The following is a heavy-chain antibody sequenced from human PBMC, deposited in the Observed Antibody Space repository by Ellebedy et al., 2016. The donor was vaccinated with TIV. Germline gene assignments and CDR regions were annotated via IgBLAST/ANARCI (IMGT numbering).Heavy chain of an antibody. CDR2: ISTENRNT. CDR1: GYTFTNNA. Sequence: AASVKVSCKASGYTFTNNAINWARQAPGQGLEWMGWISTENRNTNFAPKFQGSVILTTETSTNTAYMELTNLRSDDTAVYYCARDQSTSVFDNWGQGTLVTVSS. CDR3: ARDQSTSVFDN. J-gene: IGHJ4*02. D-gene: IGHD6-6*01. V-gene: IGHV1-18*01.